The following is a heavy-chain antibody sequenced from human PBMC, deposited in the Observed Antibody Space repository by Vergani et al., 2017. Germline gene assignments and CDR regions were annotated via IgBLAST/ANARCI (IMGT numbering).Heavy chain of an antibody. CDR3: ARSLTMVRGSWYFDL. V-gene: IGHV4-59*01. CDR1: GGSISSYY. Sequence: QVQLQESGPGLVKPSETLSLTCTVSGGSISSYYWSWIRQPPGKGLEWIGYIHYSGSTNYNPSLKSRVTISVDTSKNQFSLKLSSVTAADTAVYYCARSLTMVRGSWYFDLWGRGTLVTVSS. J-gene: IGHJ2*01. D-gene: IGHD3-10*01. CDR2: IHYSGST.